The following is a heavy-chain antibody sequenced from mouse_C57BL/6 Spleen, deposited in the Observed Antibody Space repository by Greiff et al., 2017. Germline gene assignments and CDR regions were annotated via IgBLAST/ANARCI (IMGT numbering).Heavy chain of an antibody. CDR2: INPSSGYT. CDR1: GYTFTSYT. Sequence: QVTLKESGAELARPGASVKMSCKASGYTFTSYTMHWVKQRPGQGLEWIGYINPSSGYTKYNQKFKDKATLTADKSSSTAYMQLSSLTSEDSAVYYCARSEEGAYWGQGTTLTVSS. V-gene: IGHV1-4*01. CDR3: ARSEEGAY. J-gene: IGHJ2*01.